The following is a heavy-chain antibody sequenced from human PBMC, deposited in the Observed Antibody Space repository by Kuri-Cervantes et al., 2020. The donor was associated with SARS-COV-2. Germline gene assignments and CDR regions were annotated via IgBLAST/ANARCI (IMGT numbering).Heavy chain of an antibody. CDR1: GFTFSSYA. Sequence: GESLKISCAASGFTFSSYAMHWVRQVPGKGLEWVSYICSSSSTIYYADSVKGRFTISRDNAENSLYLQMNSLRAEDTAVYYCASLAAAGSFDYWGQGTLVTVSS. CDR2: ICSSSSTI. CDR3: ASLAAAGSFDY. J-gene: IGHJ4*02. V-gene: IGHV3-48*01. D-gene: IGHD6-13*01.